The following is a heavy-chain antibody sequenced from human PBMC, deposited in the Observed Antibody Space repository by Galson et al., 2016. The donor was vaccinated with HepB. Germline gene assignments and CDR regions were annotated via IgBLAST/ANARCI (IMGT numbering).Heavy chain of an antibody. CDR2: INGGSA. J-gene: IGHJ4*02. V-gene: IGHV3-23*01. D-gene: IGHD3-22*01. Sequence: SLRLSCAASGFTLNSFAMSWVRQAPGKGLEWVSAINGGSAHYADSVQGRFTISRDDSKNTLYLQMNSLKTEDTAVYYCAAPMIIANPDYWGQGTLVTVSS. CDR1: GFTLNSFA. CDR3: AAPMIIANPDY.